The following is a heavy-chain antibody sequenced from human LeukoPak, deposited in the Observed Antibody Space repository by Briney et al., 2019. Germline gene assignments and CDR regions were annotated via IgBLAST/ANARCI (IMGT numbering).Heavy chain of an antibody. CDR3: ALQSMGYFDY. CDR2: ISGSGGST. CDR1: GFTFSSYA. D-gene: IGHD2/OR15-2a*01. J-gene: IGHJ4*02. Sequence: GGSPRLSCAAPGFTFSSYAMSWVRQAPGKGLEWVSAISGSGGSTYYADSVKGRFTISRDNSKNTLYLQMNSLRAEDTAVYYCALQSMGYFDYWGQGTLVTVSS. V-gene: IGHV3-23*01.